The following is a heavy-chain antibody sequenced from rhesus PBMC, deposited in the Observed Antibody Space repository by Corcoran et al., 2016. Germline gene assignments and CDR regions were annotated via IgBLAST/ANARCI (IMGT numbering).Heavy chain of an antibody. Sequence: QVQLQESGRGLVKPSETLSLTCAVSGYSISSGYDWGWIRQPPGKGLEYIGYISGSRWFPYYNPPLKSRVTISKDTSKNQFSLNLTSVAAAGAGVYYCGRGAAIDYWGQGVLVTVSS. CDR1: GYSISSGYD. J-gene: IGHJ4*01. CDR2: ISGSRWFP. D-gene: IGHD6-25*01. CDR3: GRGAAIDY. V-gene: IGHV4-99*01.